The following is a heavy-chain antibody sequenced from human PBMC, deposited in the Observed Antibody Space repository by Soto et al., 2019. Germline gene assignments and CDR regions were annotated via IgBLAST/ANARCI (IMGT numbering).Heavy chain of an antibody. CDR3: ARVLDGDYTWYYYGMDV. Sequence: QVQLVQSGAEVKKPGSSVKVSCKASVGTFSSYAISWVRQAPGQGLEWMGGIIPIFGTANYAQKFQGRVTSTADESTSTAYMELSSLRSEDTAVYYCARVLDGDYTWYYYGMDVWGQGTPVTVSS. J-gene: IGHJ6*02. CDR2: IIPIFGTA. CDR1: VGTFSSYA. D-gene: IGHD4-17*01. V-gene: IGHV1-69*01.